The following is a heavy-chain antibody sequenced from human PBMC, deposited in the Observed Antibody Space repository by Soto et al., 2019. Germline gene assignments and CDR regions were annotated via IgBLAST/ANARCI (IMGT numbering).Heavy chain of an antibody. J-gene: IGHJ5*02. Sequence: SVKVSCKASGGTFGSDAITWVRQAPGQGLEWVGRIIPIFGTTNYAQNLQGRVTISADKSTLTSYMELHSLTSDDTALYYCARDRTDSGYYTNWLDPWGQGTQVTDSS. V-gene: IGHV1-69*06. CDR3: ARDRTDSGYYTNWLDP. CDR2: IIPIFGTT. D-gene: IGHD3-22*01. CDR1: GGTFGSDA.